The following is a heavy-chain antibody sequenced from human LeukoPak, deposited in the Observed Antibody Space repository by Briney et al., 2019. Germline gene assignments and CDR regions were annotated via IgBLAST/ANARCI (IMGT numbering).Heavy chain of an antibody. Sequence: GGSLRLSCAASGFTFSSYAMSWVRQAPGKGLEWVSAISGSGGSTYYADSVKGRFTISRDNSKDTLYLQMNSLRAEDTAVYYCAKDRDTAMVAAVFDYWGQGTLVTVSS. J-gene: IGHJ4*02. V-gene: IGHV3-23*01. CDR2: ISGSGGST. CDR3: AKDRDTAMVAAVFDY. D-gene: IGHD5-18*01. CDR1: GFTFSSYA.